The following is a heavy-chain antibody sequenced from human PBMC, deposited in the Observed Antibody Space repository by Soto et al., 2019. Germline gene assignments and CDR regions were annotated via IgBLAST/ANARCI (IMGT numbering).Heavy chain of an antibody. CDR2: IYHSGST. D-gene: IGHD3-22*01. Sequence: SETLSLTCAVSGGSISSGGYSWSWIRQPPGKGLEWIGYIYHSGSTYYNPSLKSRVTISVDRSKNQFSLKLRSVTAADTAVYYCARAGGSSRYYDSSGPTLYYFEYWGQGTLVT. CDR1: GGSISSGGYS. V-gene: IGHV4-30-2*01. J-gene: IGHJ4*02. CDR3: ARAGGSSRYYDSSGPTLYYFEY.